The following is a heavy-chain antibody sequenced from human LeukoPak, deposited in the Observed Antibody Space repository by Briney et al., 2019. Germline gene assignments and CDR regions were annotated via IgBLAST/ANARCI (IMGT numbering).Heavy chain of an antibody. Sequence: GGSLRLSCAASGFTFSSYSMNWVRQAPGKGREWVSSISSGSTYIFYADSLKGRFTVSRDNPKNSLYLQMNSLRAEDTAVYYCARARGEMAATSYFDYWGQGTLVTVSS. D-gene: IGHD5-24*01. CDR1: GFTFSSYS. J-gene: IGHJ4*02. CDR3: ARARGEMAATSYFDY. CDR2: ISSGSTYI. V-gene: IGHV3-21*01.